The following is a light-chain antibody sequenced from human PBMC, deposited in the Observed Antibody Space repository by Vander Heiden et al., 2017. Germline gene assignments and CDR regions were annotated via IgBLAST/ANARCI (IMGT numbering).Light chain of an antibody. J-gene: IGKJ4*01. CDR3: QQYSSTGLT. Sequence: DIVMTQSPDSLTVSLGERATINCKSSQSVLYSSNNKNYLAWYQQKPGQPPKLLIYWASTRESGVPDRFSGSGSGTDFTLTISSLQAEDVAVYYCQQYSSTGLTFGGGTKVEIK. V-gene: IGKV4-1*01. CDR1: QSVLYSSNNKNY. CDR2: WAS.